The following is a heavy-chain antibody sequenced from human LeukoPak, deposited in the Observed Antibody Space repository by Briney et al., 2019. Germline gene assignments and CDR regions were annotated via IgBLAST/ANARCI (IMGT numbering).Heavy chain of an antibody. CDR3: AKDYYGSGSYYSN. V-gene: IGHV3-9*01. CDR2: ISWNSGSI. D-gene: IGHD3-10*01. CDR1: GFTFDDYA. J-gene: IGHJ4*02. Sequence: GGSLRLSCAASGFTFDDYAMHWVRQAPGKGLEWVSGISWNSGSIGYADSVKGRFTISRDNAKNSLYLQMNSLRAEDTALYYCAKDYYGSGSYYSNWGQGTLVTVSS.